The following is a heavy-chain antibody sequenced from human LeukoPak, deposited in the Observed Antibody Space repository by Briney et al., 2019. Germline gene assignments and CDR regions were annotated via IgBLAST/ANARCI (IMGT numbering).Heavy chain of an antibody. D-gene: IGHD3-10*01. CDR1: GFTFSSYS. CDR3: ARDIGEWFGERWALDDY. J-gene: IGHJ4*02. CDR2: ISSSGSYI. Sequence: GGSLRLSCAASGFTFSSYSMNWVRQAPGKGLEWVSSISSSGSYISYADSVKGRYTISRDNAKNSLYLQMNSLRAEDTAVYYCARDIGEWFGERWALDDYWGQGTLVTVSS. V-gene: IGHV3-21*01.